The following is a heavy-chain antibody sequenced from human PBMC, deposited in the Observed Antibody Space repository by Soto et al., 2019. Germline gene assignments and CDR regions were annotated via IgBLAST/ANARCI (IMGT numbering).Heavy chain of an antibody. V-gene: IGHV4-59*01. CDR2: IFHSGNA. Sequence: ETLSLTCSVSGGSIRNVYWSWIRQSPGKGLEWIGFIFHSGNAKYNPSLQSRASMSIDTSKNQFSLSLESVTAADTAVYYCARARDYYGMDVWGQGTTVTVSS. J-gene: IGHJ6*02. CDR3: ARARDYYGMDV. CDR1: GGSIRNVY.